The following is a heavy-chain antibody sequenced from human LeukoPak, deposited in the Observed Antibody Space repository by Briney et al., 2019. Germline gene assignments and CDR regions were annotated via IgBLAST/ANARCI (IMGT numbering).Heavy chain of an antibody. D-gene: IGHD3-22*01. CDR1: GFTFSDYY. CDR2: ISGGSRTI. CDR3: ARDGDDYYDSSGYYYFDY. V-gene: IGHV3-11*04. J-gene: IGHJ4*02. Sequence: GGSLRLSCAASGFTFSDYYMNWIRQAPGKGLEWVSSISGGSRTINYADSVKGRFTISRDNAKNSLYLQMNSLRAEDTAVYYCARDGDDYYDSSGYYYFDYWGQGTLVTVSS.